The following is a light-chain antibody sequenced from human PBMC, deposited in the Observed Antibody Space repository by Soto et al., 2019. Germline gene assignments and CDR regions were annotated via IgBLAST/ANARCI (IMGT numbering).Light chain of an antibody. J-gene: IGKJ4*01. V-gene: IGKV1-12*01. Sequence: DVQMTQSPSSVSASVGDIVTLTCRASQGISSRLAWYQQKPGKAPNLLIYAASSLHTGLPSRFRGSGSGTDFTLTIRSLQPEDFATYSCQQANSLPLTFGGGAKVDIK. CDR2: AAS. CDR3: QQANSLPLT. CDR1: QGISSR.